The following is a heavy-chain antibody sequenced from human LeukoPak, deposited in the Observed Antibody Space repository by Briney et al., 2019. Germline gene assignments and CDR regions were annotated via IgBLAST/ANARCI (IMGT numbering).Heavy chain of an antibody. CDR3: ARVPDYYGSGSYSLLFDY. Sequence: GASVKVSCKASGYTFTSYGISWVRQAPGQGPEWMGWISAYNGNTNYAHKLQGRVTMTTDTSTSTAYMELRSLRSDDTAVYYCARVPDYYGSGSYSLLFDYWGQGTLVTVSS. V-gene: IGHV1-18*04. J-gene: IGHJ4*02. D-gene: IGHD3-10*01. CDR1: GYTFTSYG. CDR2: ISAYNGNT.